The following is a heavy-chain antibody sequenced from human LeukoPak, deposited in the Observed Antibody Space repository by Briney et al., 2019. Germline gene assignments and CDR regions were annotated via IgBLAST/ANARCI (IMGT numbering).Heavy chain of an antibody. J-gene: IGHJ4*02. CDR3: ARTNYGSGSFQAVY. D-gene: IGHD3-10*01. Sequence: GGSLRLSCAASGFTVSSNYMSWVRQAPGKGLEWVSVIYSGGSTNYADSVKGRFTISRDNSKNTLYLQMNSLRAEDTAVYYCARTNYGSGSFQAVYWGQGTLVTVSS. V-gene: IGHV3-53*01. CDR1: GFTVSSNY. CDR2: IYSGGST.